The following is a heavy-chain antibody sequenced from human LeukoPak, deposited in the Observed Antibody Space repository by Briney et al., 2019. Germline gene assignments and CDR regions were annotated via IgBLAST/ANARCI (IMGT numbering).Heavy chain of an antibody. Sequence: GSLKISCKGSGYSFASYWIGWVRQMPGKGLEWMGIIYPGDSDTRYSPSFQGQVTISADKSISTAYLQWSSLKASDSAMYYCATSKDVVPFDYWGQGTLVTVSS. V-gene: IGHV5-51*01. CDR2: IYPGDSDT. CDR1: GYSFASYW. D-gene: IGHD3-10*01. J-gene: IGHJ4*02. CDR3: ATSKDVVPFDY.